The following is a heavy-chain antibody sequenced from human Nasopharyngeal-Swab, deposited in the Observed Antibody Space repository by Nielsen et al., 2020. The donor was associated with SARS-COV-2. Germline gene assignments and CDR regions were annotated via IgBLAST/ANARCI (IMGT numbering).Heavy chain of an antibody. CDR2: IGDKEHNYAT. Sequence: GESLKISCAASGFIFSASAIHWVRQASGKGLEWVGRIGDKEHNYATTYGASVQGRFTISRDDSKNTAFLQMDSLKTEDTALYYCTTDFYFDYWGRGTLVTVSS. CDR1: GFIFSASA. J-gene: IGHJ4*02. CDR3: TTDFYFDY. V-gene: IGHV3-73*01.